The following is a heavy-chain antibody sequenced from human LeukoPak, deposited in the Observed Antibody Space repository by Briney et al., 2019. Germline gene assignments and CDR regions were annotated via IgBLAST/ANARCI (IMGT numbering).Heavy chain of an antibody. J-gene: IGHJ3*02. D-gene: IGHD3-10*01. CDR2: ISSTSSTI. V-gene: IGHV3-48*04. CDR3: ARPYYYGSGVPGAFDI. CDR1: GFTFSDFS. Sequence: GGSLRLSCAASGFTFSDFSMNWVRQVPGKGLEWVSYISSTSSTIFYADSVKGRFTISRDNAKNSLYLQMNSLRAEDTAVYYCARPYYYGSGVPGAFDIWGQGTMVTVSS.